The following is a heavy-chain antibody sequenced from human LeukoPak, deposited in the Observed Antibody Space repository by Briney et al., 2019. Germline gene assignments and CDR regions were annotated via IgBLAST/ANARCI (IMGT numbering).Heavy chain of an antibody. D-gene: IGHD4-17*01. V-gene: IGHV3-23*01. J-gene: IGHJ4*02. CDR1: GFTFTSYA. Sequence: GGSLRLSCAASGFTFTSYAMSWVRQTPGMGLKWVSTISGSGDNTYYADSVNGRFTISRDNSRSTLYLQMNSLRVEDAAIYSCAKDLSAGYGDYFVYWGQGTLVSVSS. CDR2: ISGSGDNT. CDR3: AKDLSAGYGDYFVY.